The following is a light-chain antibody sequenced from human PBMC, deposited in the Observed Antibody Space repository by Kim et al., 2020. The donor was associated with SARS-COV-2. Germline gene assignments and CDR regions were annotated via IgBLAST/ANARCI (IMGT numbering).Light chain of an antibody. CDR3: KSRDSSGNRLV. J-gene: IGLJ2*01. CDR2: AKN. V-gene: IGLV3-19*01. CDR1: SLRTYS. Sequence: SSELTQDPAVSVALGQTVRITCQGDSLRTYSATWYQQKPGQAPVLVISAKNNRPSGIPYRFSGSTSGNTVSLTITGAQAEDEANYYCKSRDSSGNRLVFGGGTQLTVL.